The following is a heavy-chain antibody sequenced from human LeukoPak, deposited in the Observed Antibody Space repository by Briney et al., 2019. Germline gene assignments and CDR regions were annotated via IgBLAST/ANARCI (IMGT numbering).Heavy chain of an antibody. CDR3: GPTEYGRSQGWVLP. CDR2: IKQDGSEE. D-gene: IGHD6-6*01. J-gene: IGHJ5*02. Sequence: GGSLRLSCAASGFSFSTRWMSWVRQAPGKGLEWVANIKQDGSEEDYVDSVKGRFTISRDNAKKTLYLQMNGLRAEGTAVYYCGPTEYGRSQGWVLPWGEGALVTHSS. V-gene: IGHV3-7*01. CDR1: GFSFSTRW.